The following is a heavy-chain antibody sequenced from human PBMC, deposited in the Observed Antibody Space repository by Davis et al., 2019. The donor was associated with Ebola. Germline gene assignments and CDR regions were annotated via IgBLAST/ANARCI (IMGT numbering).Heavy chain of an antibody. CDR2: INSDASST. J-gene: IGHJ4*02. CDR1: GFTFSSYW. V-gene: IGHV3-74*01. D-gene: IGHD4-11*01. Sequence: PGGSLRLSCAASGFTFSSYWTHWVRQDPGKGLVWVSRINSDASSTHYADFVKGRFTISRDNAKNTVSLQMNSLRAEDTAIYYCARDVAYSNYDWGQGTLVTVSS. CDR3: ARDVAYSNYD.